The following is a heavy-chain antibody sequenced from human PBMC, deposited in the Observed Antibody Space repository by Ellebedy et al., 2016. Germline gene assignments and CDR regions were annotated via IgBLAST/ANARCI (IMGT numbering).Heavy chain of an antibody. J-gene: IGHJ4*02. Sequence: ASVKVSXXASGYTFTSYGISWVRQAPGQGLEWMGWISAYNGNTNYAQKLQGRVTMTTDTSTSTAYMELRSLRSDDTAVYYCARVLDYGGNDYWGQGTLVTVSS. D-gene: IGHD4-23*01. CDR2: ISAYNGNT. CDR1: GYTFTSYG. V-gene: IGHV1-18*01. CDR3: ARVLDYGGNDY.